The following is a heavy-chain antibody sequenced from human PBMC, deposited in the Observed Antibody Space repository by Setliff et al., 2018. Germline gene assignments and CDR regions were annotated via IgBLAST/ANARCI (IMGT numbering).Heavy chain of an antibody. CDR3: VRDRAAIVVGPPTAAFDI. V-gene: IGHV1-18*01. CDR1: GYSFSDYG. CDR2: ISGYNGYT. J-gene: IGHJ3*02. D-gene: IGHD2-2*01. Sequence: ASVKVSCKASGYSFSDYGTSWVRQAPGQGLEWMGWISGYNGYTVYAQKLQGRVTLTTDTSTGTAYMEVRSLRSDDTAQYYCVRDRAAIVVGPPTAAFDIWGQGTMVTVSS.